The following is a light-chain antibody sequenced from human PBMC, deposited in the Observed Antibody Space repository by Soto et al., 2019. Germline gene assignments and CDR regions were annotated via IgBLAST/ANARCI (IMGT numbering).Light chain of an antibody. V-gene: IGKV1-5*01. CDR3: QQRSNWPPIT. J-gene: IGKJ5*01. CDR1: QSIKNW. CDR2: DAS. Sequence: IQMTQSPSTLSASVGDRVTITCRASQSIKNWLAWYQQKPGKVPNLLISDASSLQSGVPSRFSGSGSGTDFTLTISSLEPEDFAVYYCQQRSNWPPITFGQGTRLEIK.